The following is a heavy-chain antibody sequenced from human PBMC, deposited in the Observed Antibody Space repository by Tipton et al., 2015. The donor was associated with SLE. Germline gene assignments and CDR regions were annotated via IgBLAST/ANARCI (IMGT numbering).Heavy chain of an antibody. J-gene: IGHJ3*02. Sequence: SLRLSCAATGFIFDDYAMHWVRQAPGKGLEWVSGISWNSGSIGYADSVKGRFTISRDNAKNSLYLQMNSLRAEDTALYYCAKDILVAVAGWDAFDIWGQGTMVTVSS. CDR3: AKDILVAVAGWDAFDI. CDR1: GFIFDDYA. V-gene: IGHV3-9*01. D-gene: IGHD6-19*01. CDR2: ISWNSGSI.